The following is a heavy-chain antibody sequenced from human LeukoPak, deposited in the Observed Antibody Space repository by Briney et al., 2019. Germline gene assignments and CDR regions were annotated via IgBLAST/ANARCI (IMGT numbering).Heavy chain of an antibody. D-gene: IGHD3-22*01. CDR2: IYYSGRT. CDR3: ARDPYSYDSSGAFDI. V-gene: IGHV4-59*12. CDR1: GGSISSYY. J-gene: IGHJ3*02. Sequence: SETLSLTCTVSGGSISSYYWSWIRQPPGKGLEWIGYIYYSGRTNYNPSLKSRVTISVDTSKNQFSLKLSSVTAADTAVYFCARDPYSYDSSGAFDIWGQGTMVTVSS.